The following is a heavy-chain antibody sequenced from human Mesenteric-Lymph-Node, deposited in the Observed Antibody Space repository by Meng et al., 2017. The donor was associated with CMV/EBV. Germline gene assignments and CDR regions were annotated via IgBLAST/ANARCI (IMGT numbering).Heavy chain of an antibody. V-gene: IGHV1-2*02. CDR2: INPNSGGT. CDR3: ARGSGAVAAPRWFDP. D-gene: IGHD6-19*01. Sequence: ASVKVSCKASGYTFTGYYMHWVRQAPGQGLEWMGWINPNSGGTNYAQKFQGRVTMTRDTSISTAYMELSRLRSDDTAVYYCARGSGAVAAPRWFDPWGQGTLVTVSS. CDR1: GYTFTGYY. J-gene: IGHJ5*02.